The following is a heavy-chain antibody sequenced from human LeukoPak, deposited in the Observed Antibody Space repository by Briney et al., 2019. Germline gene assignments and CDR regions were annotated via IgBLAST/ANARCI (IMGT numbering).Heavy chain of an antibody. CDR2: IRSKAYGGTT. CDR3: TRGWSIGWYESPLIDIDY. D-gene: IGHD6-19*01. CDR1: GFAFGDYA. J-gene: IGHJ4*02. Sequence: GSMRLSCTASGFAFGDYAMSWGGRAPGKGGEWVGFIRSKAYGGTTEYAASVKHIFTISRDDSKSIAYLQMNSLKTDDTAVYYCTRGWSIGWYESPLIDIDYWGQGTLVTVSS. V-gene: IGHV3-49*04.